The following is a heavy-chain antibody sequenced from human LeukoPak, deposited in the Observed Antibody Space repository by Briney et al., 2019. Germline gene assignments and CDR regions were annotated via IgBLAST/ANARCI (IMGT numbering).Heavy chain of an antibody. V-gene: IGHV3-11*04. CDR2: ISSSGTTI. CDR3: ARVAQLWFGNDY. Sequence: SGGSLRLSCAASGFTFSDYYMTRIRQAPGKGLEWVSYISSSGTTIYYADSVKGRFTISRDNAKNSLYLQMNSLRAEDTAVYYCARVAQLWFGNDYWGQGTLVTVSS. J-gene: IGHJ4*02. D-gene: IGHD5-18*01. CDR1: GFTFSDYY.